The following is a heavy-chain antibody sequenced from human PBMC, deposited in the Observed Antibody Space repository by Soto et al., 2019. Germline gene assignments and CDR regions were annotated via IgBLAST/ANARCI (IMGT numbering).Heavy chain of an antibody. Sequence: GGSLRLSCAASGFTFSSYSMNWVRQAPGKGLEWGSSIISSSSYIYYADSVKGRFTISRDNAKNSLYLQMNSLRDEDTAVYYCARPSGGGGVDFDYWGQGTLVTVSS. D-gene: IGHD3-3*01. CDR1: GFTFSSYS. CDR2: IISSSSYI. CDR3: ARPSGGGGVDFDY. V-gene: IGHV3-21*01. J-gene: IGHJ4*02.